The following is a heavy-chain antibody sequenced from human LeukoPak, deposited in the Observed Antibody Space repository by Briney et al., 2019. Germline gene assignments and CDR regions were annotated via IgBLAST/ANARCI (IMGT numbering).Heavy chain of an antibody. Sequence: SETLSLTCTVSGGSISSTNYYWGWIRQPPGKGLEWIGSIYYSGNTYYNASLKSQVSISIDTSKNQFSLKLTSVTAADTAVYYCARQTGSGLFILPGGQGTLVTVSS. D-gene: IGHD3/OR15-3a*01. CDR2: IYYSGNT. V-gene: IGHV4-39*01. J-gene: IGHJ4*02. CDR1: GGSISSTNYY. CDR3: ARQTGSGLFILP.